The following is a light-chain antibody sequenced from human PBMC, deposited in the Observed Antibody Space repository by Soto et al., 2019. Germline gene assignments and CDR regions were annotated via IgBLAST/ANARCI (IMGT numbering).Light chain of an antibody. CDR1: QSISSW. CDR3: QQYEDYWT. V-gene: IGKV1-5*01. Sequence: DIQMTQSPSTLSASAGDRVTITCRASQSISSWLAFYQHKPGKAPKLLIYDASNLDSWVPSRFSGSGSGTEFSLTSSHLQADDVATYYCQQYEDYWTFGQGTKVDIK. CDR2: DAS. J-gene: IGKJ1*01.